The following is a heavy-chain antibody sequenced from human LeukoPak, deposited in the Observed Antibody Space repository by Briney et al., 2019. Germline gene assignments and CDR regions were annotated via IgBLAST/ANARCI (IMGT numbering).Heavy chain of an antibody. CDR2: ISGSGGST. CDR3: ALSSAVTYYFDY. CDR1: GFTFSSYA. J-gene: IGHJ4*02. V-gene: IGHV3-23*01. Sequence: GGSLRHSCAASGFTFSSYAMSWVRQAPGKGLEWVSAISGSGGSTYYADSVKGRFTISRDNSKNTLYLQMNSLRAEDTAVYYCALSSAVTYYFDYWGQGTLVTVSS. D-gene: IGHD6-19*01.